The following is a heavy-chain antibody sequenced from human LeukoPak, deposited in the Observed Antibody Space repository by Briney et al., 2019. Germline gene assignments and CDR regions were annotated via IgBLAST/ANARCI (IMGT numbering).Heavy chain of an antibody. Sequence: GGSLRLSCAASGFTFSSYWMHWVCQAPGKGLVWVSRINTDGSSTSYADSVKGRFTISRDNAKNTLYLQMNSLRAEDTAVYYCARDPSNCSSTSCFFYYYYYYMDVWGKGTTVTVSS. J-gene: IGHJ6*03. CDR2: INTDGSST. V-gene: IGHV3-74*01. CDR1: GFTFSSYW. CDR3: ARDPSNCSSTSCFFYYYYYYMDV. D-gene: IGHD2-2*01.